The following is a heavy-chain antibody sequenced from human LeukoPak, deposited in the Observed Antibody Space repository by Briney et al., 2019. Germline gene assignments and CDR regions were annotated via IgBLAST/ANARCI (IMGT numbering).Heavy chain of an antibody. CDR1: GGTFSCYA. CDR3: ARQRRRATVTTLTSSVDYGMDV. CDR2: IIPIFGTA. Sequence: GASVKVSCKASGGTFSCYAISWVRQAPGQGLEWMGGIIPIFGTANYAQKFQGRVTITADKSTSTAYMELSSLRSEDTAVYYCARQRRRATVTTLTSSVDYGMDVWGKGTTVTVSS. V-gene: IGHV1-69*06. D-gene: IGHD4-17*01. J-gene: IGHJ6*04.